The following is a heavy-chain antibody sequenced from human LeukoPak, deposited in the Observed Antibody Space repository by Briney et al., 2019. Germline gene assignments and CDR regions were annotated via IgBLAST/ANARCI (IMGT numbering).Heavy chain of an antibody. D-gene: IGHD3-9*01. CDR3: AKGHGYYDILTGYYTFDH. CDR2: ISWKSGSI. J-gene: IGHJ4*02. CDR1: GFTFDDYA. V-gene: IGHV3-9*01. Sequence: PGGSLRLSCAASGFTFDDYAMHWVRPAPGKGLEWVSGISWKSGSIGYADSVKGRFTISRDNAKNSLYLQMNSLRAEHTALYYCAKGHGYYDILTGYYTFDHWGQGTLVTVSS.